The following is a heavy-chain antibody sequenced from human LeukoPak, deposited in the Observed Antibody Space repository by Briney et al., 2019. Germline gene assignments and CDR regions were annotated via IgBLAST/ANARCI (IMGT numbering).Heavy chain of an antibody. J-gene: IGHJ6*02. CDR3: ARNNGMDV. CDR1: GFALSSHW. CDR2: VNRDGSET. Sequence: PGGSLRLSCAASGFALSSHWMTWVPQVPGRGPEWVANVNRDGSETYYLDSVKGRFTISKDNAKNSLYLQMNSLRAEDTALYHCARNNGMDVWGQGTTVIVSS. V-gene: IGHV3-7*03.